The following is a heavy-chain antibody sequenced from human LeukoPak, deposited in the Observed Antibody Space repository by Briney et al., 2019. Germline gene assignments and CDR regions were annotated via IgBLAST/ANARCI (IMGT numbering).Heavy chain of an antibody. CDR2: IYTSGST. Sequence: SETLSLTCTVSGGSISSGSYYWIWIRQPAGKGLEWIGRIYTSGSTNYNPSLKSRVTISVDTSKNQFSLKLSSVTAADTGVYYCARSPYYDILTGYRFYWFDPWGQGTLVTVSS. D-gene: IGHD3-9*01. CDR1: GGSISSGSYY. CDR3: ARSPYYDILTGYRFYWFDP. J-gene: IGHJ5*02. V-gene: IGHV4-61*02.